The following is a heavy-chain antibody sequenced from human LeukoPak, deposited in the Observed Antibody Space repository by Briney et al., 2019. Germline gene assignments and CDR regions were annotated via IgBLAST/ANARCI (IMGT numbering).Heavy chain of an antibody. Sequence: ASVKVSCKASGYTFTSYAMHWVRQAPGQRLEWMGWINAGNGNTKYSQKFQGRVTITRDTSASTAYMELSSLRSEDTAVYYCARTSTSYYGSGSYNYWGQGTLVTVSS. J-gene: IGHJ4*02. CDR3: ARTSTSYYGSGSYNY. D-gene: IGHD3-10*01. CDR2: INAGNGNT. CDR1: GYTFTSYA. V-gene: IGHV1-3*01.